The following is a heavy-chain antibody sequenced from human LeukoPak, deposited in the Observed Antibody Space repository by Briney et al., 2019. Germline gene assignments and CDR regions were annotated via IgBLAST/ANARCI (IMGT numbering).Heavy chain of an antibody. CDR1: GFSLSDYW. D-gene: IGHD6-6*01. V-gene: IGHV3-74*01. J-gene: IGHJ4*02. Sequence: GGSLRLSCVGSGFSLSDYWMHWVRQTPGKGLMWVSRITSDGSTTWYADSVKGRFTVSRDNAKNTLFLEMNSLRAEDTAVYYCARDGTYSSSSFDYWGQGTLVTVSS. CDR2: ITSDGSTT. CDR3: ARDGTYSSSSFDY.